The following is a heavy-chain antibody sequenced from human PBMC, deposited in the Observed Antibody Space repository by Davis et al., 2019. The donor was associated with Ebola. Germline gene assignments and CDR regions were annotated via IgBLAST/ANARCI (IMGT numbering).Heavy chain of an antibody. J-gene: IGHJ5*02. CDR3: AKEVGVITQNWFDP. CDR2: LGTSADT. D-gene: IGHD3-22*01. Sequence: GESLKISCAASGFVFSSYVMSWVRRAPGKGLEWVSTLGTSADTYYADSVKGRFTISRDNSKNTLYLQMHSLRAEDTAVYYCAKEVGVITQNWFDPWGQRTLVTVSS. V-gene: IGHV3-23*01. CDR1: GFVFSSYV.